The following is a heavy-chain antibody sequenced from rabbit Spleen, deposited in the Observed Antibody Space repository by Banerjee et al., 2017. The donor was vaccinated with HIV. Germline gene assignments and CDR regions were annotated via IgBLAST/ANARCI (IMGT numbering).Heavy chain of an antibody. CDR2: ISTGNSVT. J-gene: IGHJ4*01. CDR3: ARHDTSPTSYYIEL. D-gene: IGHD4-1*01. V-gene: IGHV1S45*01. CDR1: GFDFSSYS. Sequence: QEQLVESGGGLVQPGGSLKLSCKASGFDFSSYSMSWVRQAPGKGLEWIGCISTGNSVTHSASWAKGRFTVSKTSSTTVTLEMTSLTGADTATYFCARHDTSPTSYYIELWGPGTLVTVS.